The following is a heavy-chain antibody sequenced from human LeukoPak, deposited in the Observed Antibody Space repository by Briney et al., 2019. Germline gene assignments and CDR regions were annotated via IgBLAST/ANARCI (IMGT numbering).Heavy chain of an antibody. CDR3: ARSGSTFSSSDY. Sequence: GGSLRLSCAASGFTVSKNYYMNWVRQAPGKGLEWVSVIYSAGSTYYADSVKGRFTISRDNSKNTLYLQMNSLRAEDTAVYYCARSGSTFSSSDYWGQGTLVTVSS. D-gene: IGHD6-13*01. CDR2: IYSAGST. J-gene: IGHJ4*02. V-gene: IGHV3-53*01. CDR1: GFTVSKNY.